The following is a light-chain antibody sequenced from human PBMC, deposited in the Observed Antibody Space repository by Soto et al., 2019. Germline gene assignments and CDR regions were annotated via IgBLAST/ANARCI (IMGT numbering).Light chain of an antibody. V-gene: IGKV3D-15*01. CDR1: QSVNIN. J-gene: IGKJ2*01. Sequence: EIVMTQSPATLSVSPGERATLSCRASQSVNINLAWYQHKPGQAPRLLIYGASTRATGIPARFSGSGSGTEFTLTISSLQSEDSAVYYCQQYNKWPPYTFGQGTKLEIK. CDR2: GAS. CDR3: QQYNKWPPYT.